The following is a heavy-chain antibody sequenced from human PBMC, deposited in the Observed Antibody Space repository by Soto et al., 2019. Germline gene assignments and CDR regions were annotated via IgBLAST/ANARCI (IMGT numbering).Heavy chain of an antibody. CDR3: AKRREGPAARYYYYGMDV. D-gene: IGHD2-2*01. J-gene: IGHJ6*02. V-gene: IGHV3-30*18. Sequence: PGGSLRLSCAASGFTFSSYGMHWVRQAPGKGLEWVAVISYDGSNKYYADSVKGRFTISRDNSKNTLYLQMNSLRAEDTAVYYCAKRREGPAARYYYYGMDVWGQGTTVTVSS. CDR2: ISYDGSNK. CDR1: GFTFSSYG.